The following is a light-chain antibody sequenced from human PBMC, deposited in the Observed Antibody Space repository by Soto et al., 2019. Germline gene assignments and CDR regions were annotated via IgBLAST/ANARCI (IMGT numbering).Light chain of an antibody. CDR1: SSDVGGYNY. CDR3: SSFAGSNNSYV. J-gene: IGLJ1*01. V-gene: IGLV2-8*01. CDR2: GVT. Sequence: QSALTQPPSASGSPGQSVTISCTGTSSDVGGYNYVSWYQQHPGKAPKLMIYGVTKRPSGVPDRFSGSKSGNTASLTVSGLQAEDEADYYCSSFAGSNNSYVFGTGTKVTVL.